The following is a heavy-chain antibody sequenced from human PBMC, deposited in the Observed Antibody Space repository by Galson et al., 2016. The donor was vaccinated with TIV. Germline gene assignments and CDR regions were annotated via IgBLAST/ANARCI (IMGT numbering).Heavy chain of an antibody. CDR3: ARGSGNYQYWYFDL. CDR1: GGTFSSYG. Sequence: SVKVSCKAFGGTFSSYGISWVRQAPGQGLEWMGRIVPIFGTTSYTQKFQDRVTFTADESSSTAYMDLSSLRSDDTAVYYCARGSGNYQYWYFDLWGRGTLATVSS. V-gene: IGHV1-69*13. CDR2: IVPIFGTT. D-gene: IGHD1-26*01. J-gene: IGHJ2*01.